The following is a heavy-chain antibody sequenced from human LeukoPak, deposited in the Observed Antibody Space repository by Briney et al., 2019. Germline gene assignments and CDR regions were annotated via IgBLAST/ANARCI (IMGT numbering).Heavy chain of an antibody. Sequence: KPSETLSLTCTVSGGSISSYYWSWIRQPAGKGLEWIGRIYTSGSTTYNPSLKSRVTMSVDTSKNQFSLKLSSVTAADTAVYYCARAGDSSGYEYYLDYWGQGTLVTVSS. V-gene: IGHV4-4*07. J-gene: IGHJ4*02. D-gene: IGHD3-22*01. CDR2: IYTSGST. CDR3: ARAGDSSGYEYYLDY. CDR1: GGSISSYY.